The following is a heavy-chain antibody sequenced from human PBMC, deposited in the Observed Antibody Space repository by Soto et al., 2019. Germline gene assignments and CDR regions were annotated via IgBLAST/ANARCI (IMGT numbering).Heavy chain of an antibody. J-gene: IGHJ5*02. CDR3: ARLSRWFDP. CDR2: IYYSGST. CDR1: GGSISSYY. V-gene: IGHV4-59*01. Sequence: PSETLSLTCTVSGGSISSYYWSWIRQPPGKGLEWIGYIYYSGSTNYNPSLKSRVTISVDTSKNQFSLKLSSVTAADTAVYYCARLSRWFDPWGQGTLVTVS.